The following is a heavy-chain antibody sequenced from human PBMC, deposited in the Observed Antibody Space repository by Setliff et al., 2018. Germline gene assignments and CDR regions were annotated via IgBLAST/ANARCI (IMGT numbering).Heavy chain of an antibody. J-gene: IGHJ4*02. CDR1: GFTFSAYA. V-gene: IGHV3-64*02. CDR2: ISNDGRRT. Sequence: PGGSLRLSCAASGFTFSAYALHWVRHAPVRGLEYVSAISNDGRRTYYTDSVKGRFTISRDNSKNTLYLQMGSLRPEDMAVYYCVRWVDGKADYWGQGTLVTVSS. CDR3: VRWVDGKADY.